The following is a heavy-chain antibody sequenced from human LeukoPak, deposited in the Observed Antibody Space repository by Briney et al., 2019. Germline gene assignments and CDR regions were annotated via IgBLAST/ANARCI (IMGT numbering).Heavy chain of an antibody. CDR1: GFTFSTYW. D-gene: IGHD6-13*01. Sequence: GGSLRLSCAASGFTFSTYWMHWVRQAPGKGLVGVSRIKSDGSTNYADSVKGRFTISRDNSKTTLYLQMSSLRVEDTAVYYCTRDTPGIAASVSGGWGQGTLVTVSS. CDR3: TRDTPGIAASVSGG. V-gene: IGHV3-74*01. CDR2: IKSDGST. J-gene: IGHJ4*02.